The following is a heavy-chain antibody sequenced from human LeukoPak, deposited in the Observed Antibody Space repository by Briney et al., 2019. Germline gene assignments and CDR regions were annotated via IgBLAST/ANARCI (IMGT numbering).Heavy chain of an antibody. CDR2: VSGNGGSS. D-gene: IGHD1-26*01. V-gene: IGHV3-23*01. CDR1: GFTFSNYG. CDR3: ARRKVGGTGDY. Sequence: GGSLRLSCAASGFTFSNYGMSWVRQAPGKGLEWVSAVSGNGGSSFYADSVKGRFTISRDNSKNTLFLQVDSLRAEDSAIYYCARRKVGGTGDYWGQGTQVTVSS. J-gene: IGHJ4*02.